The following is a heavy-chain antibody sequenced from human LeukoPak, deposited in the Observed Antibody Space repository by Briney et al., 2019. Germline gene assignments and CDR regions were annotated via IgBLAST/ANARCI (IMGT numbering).Heavy chain of an antibody. V-gene: IGHV3-53*01. D-gene: IGHD3-10*01. CDR3: AREITMVREGYYYGMHV. CDR2: IYSGGST. Sequence: GGSLRLSCVVSGFTVSNNHMSWVRQAPGKGREWVSVIYSGGSTYYADSVKGRFTISRDNTKNTLYLQMNSLRAEDTAVYYCAREITMVREGYYYGMHVWGQGTTVTVSS. CDR1: GFTVSNNH. J-gene: IGHJ6*02.